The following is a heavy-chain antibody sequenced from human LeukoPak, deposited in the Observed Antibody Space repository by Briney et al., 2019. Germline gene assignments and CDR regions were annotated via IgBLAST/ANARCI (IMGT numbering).Heavy chain of an antibody. J-gene: IGHJ4*02. D-gene: IGHD3-10*01. Sequence: GGSLRLSCAASGFTFSSYAMNWVRQAPGKGLVWVSRIDSDGGNTRYADSVKGRFTISRDNAKNTLYLQMNSLRAEDTAVYYCARRGTGELGFDYWGQGILVTVSS. CDR3: ARRGTGELGFDY. CDR2: IDSDGGNT. V-gene: IGHV3-74*01. CDR1: GFTFSSYA.